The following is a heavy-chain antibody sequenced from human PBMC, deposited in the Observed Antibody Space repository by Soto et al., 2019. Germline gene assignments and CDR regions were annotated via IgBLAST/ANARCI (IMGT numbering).Heavy chain of an antibody. V-gene: IGHV1-69*01. Sequence: QVQLVQSEAEVKKPGSSVKVSCKASGGTFSSYAISWVRQAPGQGLEWMGGIIPIFGTANYAQKFQGRVTITADESTSTAYMELSSLRSEDTAVYYCASCSGGSCYEDRYYYGMDVWGQGTTVTVSS. CDR2: IIPIFGTA. D-gene: IGHD2-15*01. CDR1: GGTFSSYA. CDR3: ASCSGGSCYEDRYYYGMDV. J-gene: IGHJ6*02.